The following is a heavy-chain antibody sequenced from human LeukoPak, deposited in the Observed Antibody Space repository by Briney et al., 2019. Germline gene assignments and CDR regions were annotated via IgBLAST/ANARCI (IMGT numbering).Heavy chain of an antibody. CDR1: GGSFSAYY. J-gene: IGHJ5*02. D-gene: IGHD2-2*01. CDR3: ARDIVVVPAANNWFDP. CDR2: INHSGSA. V-gene: IGHV4-34*01. Sequence: SETLSLTCAVYGGSFSAYYWSWVRQPPGKGLEWVREINHSGSANFNPSLKSRVTISVDTSQNQFSLKLSSVTAADTAVYYCARDIVVVPAANNWFDPWGQGTLVTVSS.